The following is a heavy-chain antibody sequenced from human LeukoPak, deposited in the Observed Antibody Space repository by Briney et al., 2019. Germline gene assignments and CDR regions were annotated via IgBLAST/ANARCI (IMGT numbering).Heavy chain of an antibody. Sequence: GASVKVSCXASGYTFTSYIIGWVRQAPGQGLEWMGWINAYNGNTDYAQRVQGRVTMTTDTSTSTAYMELRSLRSDDTAVYYCARDRHIAAAVYYYYMDVRGKGTPVTVSS. CDR3: ARDRHIAAAVYYYYMDV. V-gene: IGHV1-18*01. J-gene: IGHJ6*03. D-gene: IGHD6-13*01. CDR1: GYTFTSYI. CDR2: INAYNGNT.